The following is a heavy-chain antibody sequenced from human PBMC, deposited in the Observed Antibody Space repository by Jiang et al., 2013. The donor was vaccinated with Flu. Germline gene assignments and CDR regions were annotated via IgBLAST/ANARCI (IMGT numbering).Heavy chain of an antibody. D-gene: IGHD5-12*01. CDR3: ASPRGYSYGPFDF. J-gene: IGHJ4*02. V-gene: IGHV5-51*03. CDR2: IYPGDSDP. Sequence: GAEVKKPGESLKISCKGSGYTFTSFYIAWVRQLPGKGLEWMGIIYPGDSDPTYSPSFQGQVTISVDKSISTAYLQWSSLKASDTATYYCASPRGYSYGPFDFWGQGTLVTVSS. CDR1: GYTFTSFY.